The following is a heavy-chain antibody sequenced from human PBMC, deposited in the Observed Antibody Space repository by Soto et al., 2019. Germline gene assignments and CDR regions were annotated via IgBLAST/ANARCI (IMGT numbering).Heavy chain of an antibody. CDR2: IYNDGTYS. CDR1: GFIFKMYW. Sequence: PGESLKISCAASGFIFKMYWMHWVRQSPGKGLVWISRIYNDGTYSDYADSVRGRFTISRDNVNDTLYLQMNNLRAEDSGLYYCTRGPRPISTGTGAYWGQGXQVTVSS. J-gene: IGHJ4*02. V-gene: IGHV3-74*01. CDR3: TRGPRPISTGTGAY. D-gene: IGHD3-10*01.